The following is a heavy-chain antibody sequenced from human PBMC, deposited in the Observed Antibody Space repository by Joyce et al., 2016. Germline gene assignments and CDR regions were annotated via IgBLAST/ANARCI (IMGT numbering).Heavy chain of an antibody. D-gene: IGHD3-3*02. V-gene: IGHV3-74*01. CDR1: W. CDR3: ARGPDKALDL. CDR2: IKNDGNII. J-gene: IGHJ5*02. Sequence: EVQLVESGGGLVQPGGSLRLSYWMHWVRQRPGKGLEWVSHIKNDGNIITYVDSVKGRFTISRDNAKSTLNLQMNSLRGDDTAVYFCARGPDKALDLWGQGTLVTVSS.